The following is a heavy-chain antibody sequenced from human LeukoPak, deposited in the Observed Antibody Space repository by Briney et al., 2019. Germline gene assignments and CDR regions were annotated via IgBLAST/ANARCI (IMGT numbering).Heavy chain of an antibody. Sequence: ASVKLSCNASGFTFTRYGISWVRQAPGQGLEWMGWISAYNGDTNYAQNSQGRVTMTTDTSTSTAYMELRSLRSDDTAVYYCARDPSNTSGRYAYFDYWGQGTLVTVSS. V-gene: IGHV1-18*01. CDR2: ISAYNGDT. CDR3: ARDPSNTSGRYAYFDY. CDR1: GFTFTRYG. J-gene: IGHJ4*02. D-gene: IGHD6-19*01.